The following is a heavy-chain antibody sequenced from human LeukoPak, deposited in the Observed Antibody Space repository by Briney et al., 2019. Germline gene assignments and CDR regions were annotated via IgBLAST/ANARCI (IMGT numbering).Heavy chain of an antibody. CDR3: AGDNPDYGDPPGYAFDI. Sequence: SETLSLTCTVSGGSISSYYWSWIRQPPGKGLEWIGYIYYSGSTNYNPSLKSRVTISVDTSKNQFSLKLSSVTAADTAVYYCAGDNPDYGDPPGYAFDIWGQGTMVTVSS. V-gene: IGHV4-59*01. J-gene: IGHJ3*02. CDR1: GGSISSYY. CDR2: IYYSGST. D-gene: IGHD4-17*01.